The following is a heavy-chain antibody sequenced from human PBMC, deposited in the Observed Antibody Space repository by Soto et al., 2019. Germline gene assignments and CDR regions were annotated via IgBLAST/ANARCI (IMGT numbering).Heavy chain of an antibody. CDR2: IFHSGAT. V-gene: IGHV4-4*01. Sequence: QVQLQESGPGLVEPSGTPSLTCAVSGDSISSSHWWSWVRQSPGKGLEWIGEIFHSGATKYNPSLESRGTMSVDKSNNQLSLKLRSVTAADTAVDCCARQLERGDLPEGFEYWGQGTLATVSS. CDR1: GDSISSSHW. J-gene: IGHJ4*02. CDR3: ARQLERGDLPEGFEY. D-gene: IGHD1-1*01.